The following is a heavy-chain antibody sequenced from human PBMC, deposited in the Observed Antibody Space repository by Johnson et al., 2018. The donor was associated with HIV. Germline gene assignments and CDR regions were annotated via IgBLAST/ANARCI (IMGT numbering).Heavy chain of an antibody. V-gene: IGHV3-30*03. CDR3: ARDSTYSSSPLGAFDI. D-gene: IGHD6-6*01. Sequence: QVQLVESGGGVVRPGGSLRLSCAASGFTFSDHYMSWVRQAPGKGLEWVAVISYDGSNKYYADSVKGRFTISRDNSKNTLYLQMNSLRAEDTAVYYCARDSTYSSSPLGAFDIWGQGTMVTVSS. CDR1: GFTFSDHY. CDR2: ISYDGSNK. J-gene: IGHJ3*02.